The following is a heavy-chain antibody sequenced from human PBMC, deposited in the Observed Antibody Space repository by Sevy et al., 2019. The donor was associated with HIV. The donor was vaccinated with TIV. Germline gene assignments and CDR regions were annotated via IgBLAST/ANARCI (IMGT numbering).Heavy chain of an antibody. V-gene: IGHV3-23*01. J-gene: IGHJ3*02. D-gene: IGHD3-16*01. CDR1: EITFSNYA. Sequence: GESLKISCAASEITFSNYAMSWVRQAPGKGLEWVSSISGSGGETYYADSVKGRFTISRDKSKNTLYLQMNSLRAEDMAVYYCAKDLILVVGEALDIWGQGTMVTVSS. CDR2: ISGSGGET. CDR3: AKDLILVVGEALDI.